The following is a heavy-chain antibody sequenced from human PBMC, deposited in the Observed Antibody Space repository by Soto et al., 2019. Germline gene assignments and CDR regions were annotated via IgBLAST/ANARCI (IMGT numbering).Heavy chain of an antibody. CDR2: ASYDGSYK. J-gene: IGHJ4*02. CDR1: GFTFSSFG. CDR3: AKERSVVATTPDFDY. V-gene: IGHV3-30*18. Sequence: QVQLVESGGGVVQPGRSLRLSCAASGFTFSSFGMHWVRQAPGKGLEWVAVASYDGSYKYYVDSVKGRFTISRDNSKNTLYLQMNSLRAEDTAVHYCAKERSVVATTPDFDYWGQGTLVTVSS. D-gene: IGHD5-12*01.